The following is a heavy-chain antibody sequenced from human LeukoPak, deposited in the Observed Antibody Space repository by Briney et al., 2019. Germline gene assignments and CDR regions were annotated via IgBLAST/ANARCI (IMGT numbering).Heavy chain of an antibody. D-gene: IGHD1-26*01. V-gene: IGHV3-33*06. CDR2: IWYDGSNK. CDR1: GFTFSSYG. Sequence: PGGSLRLSCAASGFTFSSYGMHWVRQAPGKGLEWVAVIWYDGSNKYYADSVKGRFTTSRDNSKNTLYLQMNSLRAEDTAVYYCAKDRRYSGSYYYFDYWGQGTLVTVSS. CDR3: AKDRRYSGSYYYFDY. J-gene: IGHJ4*02.